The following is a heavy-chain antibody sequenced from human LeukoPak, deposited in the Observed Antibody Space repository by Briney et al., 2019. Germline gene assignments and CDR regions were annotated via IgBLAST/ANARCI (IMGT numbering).Heavy chain of an antibody. CDR2: ISGSGGST. V-gene: IGHV3-23*01. D-gene: IGHD3-22*01. CDR3: AILDPSSGYYQWGTPTFDY. Sequence: GGSLRLSCAASGFTFSSYAMSWVRQAPGKGLEWVSAISGSGGSTYYADSVKGQFTISRDNSKNTLYLQMNSLRAEDTAVYYCAILDPSSGYYQWGTPTFDYWGQGTLVTVSS. J-gene: IGHJ4*02. CDR1: GFTFSSYA.